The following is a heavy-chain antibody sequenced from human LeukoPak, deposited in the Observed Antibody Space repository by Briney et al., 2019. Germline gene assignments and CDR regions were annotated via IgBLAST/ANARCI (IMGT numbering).Heavy chain of an antibody. CDR3: ARGIYGSGSYYIYGTFDY. CDR1: GFTFSDYE. CDR2: ISRSGSAI. Sequence: PGGSLRLSCAGSGFTFSDYEMNWVRQAPGKGLEWISYISRSGSAIYYADSVKGRFTISRDNAKNSLYLQMNSLRAEDTALYYCARGIYGSGSYYIYGTFDYWGQGTLVTVSS. V-gene: IGHV3-48*03. D-gene: IGHD3-10*01. J-gene: IGHJ4*02.